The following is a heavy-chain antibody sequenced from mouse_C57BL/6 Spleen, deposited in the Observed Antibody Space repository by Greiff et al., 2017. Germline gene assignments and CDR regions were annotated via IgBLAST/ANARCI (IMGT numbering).Heavy chain of an antibody. Sequence: EVMLVESEGGLVQPGSSMKLSCPASGFTFSDYYMAWVRQVPEKGLEWVANINYDGSSTYYLDSLKSRFIISRDNAKNILYLQMSSLKSEDTATYYCAREKRDSNYYYAMDDWGQGTSVTVSS. J-gene: IGHJ4*01. CDR1: GFTFSDYY. CDR3: AREKRDSNYYYAMDD. V-gene: IGHV5-16*01. CDR2: INYDGSST. D-gene: IGHD2-5*01.